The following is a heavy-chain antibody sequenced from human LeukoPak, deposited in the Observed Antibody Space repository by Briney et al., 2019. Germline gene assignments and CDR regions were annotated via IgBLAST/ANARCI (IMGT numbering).Heavy chain of an antibody. D-gene: IGHD5-12*01. J-gene: IGHJ6*03. CDR2: ISGSGGST. CDR1: GFTFSSYA. V-gene: IGHV3-23*01. CDR3: ARDVSGLYYMDV. Sequence: PGGSLRLSCAASGFTFSSYAMSWVRQAPGKGLEWVSAISGSGGSTYYADSVKGRFTISRDNSKNTLYLQMNSLRAEDTAVYYCARDVSGLYYMDVWGKGTTVTISS.